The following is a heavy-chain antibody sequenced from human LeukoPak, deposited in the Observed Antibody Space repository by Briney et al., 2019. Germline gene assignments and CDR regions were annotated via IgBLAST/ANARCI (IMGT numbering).Heavy chain of an antibody. CDR3: ARAGYSSSWYGY. CDR2: INHSGST. D-gene: IGHD6-13*01. Sequence: SETLSLTCTVSGGSFTDYFWGWIRQPPGKGLEWIGEINHSGSTNYNPSLKSRVTISVDTSKNQFSLKLSSVTAADTAVYYCARAGYSSSWYGYWGQGTLVTVSS. J-gene: IGHJ4*02. V-gene: IGHV4-34*01. CDR1: GGSFTDYF.